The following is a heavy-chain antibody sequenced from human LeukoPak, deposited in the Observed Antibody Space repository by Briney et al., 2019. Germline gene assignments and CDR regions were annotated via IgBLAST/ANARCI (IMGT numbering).Heavy chain of an antibody. CDR3: ARAARDGYNYD. Sequence: PGRSLRLSCAASGFTFSSYAMHWVRQAPGKGLEWVAVISYDGSNKYYADSVKGRFTISRDNSKNTLYLQMNSLGAEDTAVYYCARAARDGYNYDWGQGTLVTVSS. V-gene: IGHV3-30*04. J-gene: IGHJ4*02. CDR2: ISYDGSNK. CDR1: GFTFSSYA. D-gene: IGHD5-24*01.